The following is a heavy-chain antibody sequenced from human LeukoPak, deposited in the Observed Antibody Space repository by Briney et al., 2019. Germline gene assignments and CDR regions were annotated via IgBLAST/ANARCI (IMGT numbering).Heavy chain of an antibody. CDR2: IWYDGSKK. J-gene: IGHJ2*01. D-gene: IGHD3-10*01. CDR3: ARDRAMVWGKEWYFDF. CDR1: GFTFSDYG. Sequence: GGSLRLSCAASGFTFSDYGMHWVRQAPGKGLEGVTLIWYDGSKKSYADSVKGRFTISRDSAKKTVYLQMNSLRAEDTAVYFCARDRAMVWGKEWYFDFWGRGTLVTVSS. V-gene: IGHV3-33*01.